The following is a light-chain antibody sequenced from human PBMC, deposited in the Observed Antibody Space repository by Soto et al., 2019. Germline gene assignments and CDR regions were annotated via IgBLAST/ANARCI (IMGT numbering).Light chain of an antibody. CDR3: QVWDGSGEHLV. CDR2: HDS. Sequence: SYELTQPPSVSVAPGRTARITCGGNNFGSKSVHWYQQKPGHAPVLVIYHDSDRPSGIPERFSGSNSGNTATLTISRVDAGEEADDYCQVWDGSGEHLVFGGGTKLTVL. CDR1: NFGSKS. J-gene: IGLJ2*01. V-gene: IGLV3-21*04.